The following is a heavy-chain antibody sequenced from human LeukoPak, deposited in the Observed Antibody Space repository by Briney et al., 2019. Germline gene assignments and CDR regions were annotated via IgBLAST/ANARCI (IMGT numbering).Heavy chain of an antibody. CDR3: ARAPSSYGYRMFDP. CDR2: IYYSGRT. CDR1: GGSININTYY. D-gene: IGHD5-18*01. Sequence: SETLSLTCTVSGGSININTYYWGWIRQPPGKGLEWIGTIYYSGRTYYNPSLKSRVTISVDTSKNQFSLKLSSVTAADTAVYYCARAPSSYGYRMFDPWGQGTLVTVSS. V-gene: IGHV4-39*07. J-gene: IGHJ5*02.